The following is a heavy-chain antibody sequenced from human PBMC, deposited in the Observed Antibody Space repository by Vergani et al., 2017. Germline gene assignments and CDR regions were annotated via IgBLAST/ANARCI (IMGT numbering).Heavy chain of an antibody. D-gene: IGHD2-15*01. Sequence: QVQLVQSGAEVKKPGASVKVSCKASGYTFTSYGISWVRQAPGQGLEWMGWISAYNGNTNYAQKLQGRVTMTTDKSTSTAYMDLRRLRSDDTAVYYCARKEAIYCIGGSCYHSFEYFQHWGQGTLVTVSS. CDR1: GYTFTSYG. V-gene: IGHV1-18*01. J-gene: IGHJ1*01. CDR2: ISAYNGNT. CDR3: ARKEAIYCIGGSCYHSFEYFQH.